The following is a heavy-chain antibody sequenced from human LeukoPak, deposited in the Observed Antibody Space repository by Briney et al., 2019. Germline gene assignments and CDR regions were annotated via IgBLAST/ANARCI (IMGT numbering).Heavy chain of an antibody. D-gene: IGHD6-19*01. Sequence: PGGSLRLSCAASGFTFSSYWMSWVRQAPGKGLEWVANIKQDGSEKYYVDSVKGRFTISRDNAKNPLYLQMNSLRAEDTAVYYCARGGAGTARTYYYYYYMDVWGKGTTVTVSS. CDR3: ARGGAGTARTYYYYYYMDV. V-gene: IGHV3-7*01. CDR2: IKQDGSEK. CDR1: GFTFSSYW. J-gene: IGHJ6*03.